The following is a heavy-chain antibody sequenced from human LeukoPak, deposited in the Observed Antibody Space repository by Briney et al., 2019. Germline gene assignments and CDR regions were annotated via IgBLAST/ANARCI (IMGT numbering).Heavy chain of an antibody. CDR3: ARDHRSDYYDSSGYYEY. J-gene: IGHJ4*02. D-gene: IGHD3-22*01. V-gene: IGHV3-30*01. CDR2: ISYDGSNK. CDR1: GFTFSSHV. Sequence: PGGSLRLSCAASGFTFSSHVMHWVRQAPGKGLEWVAVISYDGSNKYYADSVKGRFTISRDNSKNTLYLQMNSLRAEDTAVYYCARDHRSDYYDSSGYYEYWGQGTLVTVSS.